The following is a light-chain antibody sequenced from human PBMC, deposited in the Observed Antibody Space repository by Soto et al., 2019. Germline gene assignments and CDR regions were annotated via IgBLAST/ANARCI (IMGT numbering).Light chain of an antibody. J-gene: IGKJ2*01. Sequence: EIVMTQSPATLSVSPGEKATLSCRASQSVSSNLAWYQQKPGQAPTLLIYAASARATGIPVRFSGSRSGTEFTLTISSLQSEDVAVYYCQHYNNWPFTFGQGTKLEIK. CDR2: AAS. V-gene: IGKV3-15*01. CDR1: QSVSSN. CDR3: QHYNNWPFT.